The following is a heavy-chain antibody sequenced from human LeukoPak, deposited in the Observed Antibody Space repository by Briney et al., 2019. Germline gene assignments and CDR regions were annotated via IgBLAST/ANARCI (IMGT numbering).Heavy chain of an antibody. CDR1: GYSFTNHW. V-gene: IGHV5-51*01. Sequence: GESLKISCKGSGYSFTNHWIGWVRPMPGKGLEWMGIIYPGDSDTRYSPSFQGQVTISADKSISTAYLQWSSLKASDTAMYYCARLPQWGGTYHFDYWGQGTLLTVSS. J-gene: IGHJ4*02. D-gene: IGHD1-26*01. CDR3: ARLPQWGGTYHFDY. CDR2: IYPGDSDT.